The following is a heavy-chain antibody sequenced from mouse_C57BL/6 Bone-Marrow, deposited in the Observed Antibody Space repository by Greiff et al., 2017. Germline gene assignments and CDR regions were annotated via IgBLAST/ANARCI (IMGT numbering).Heavy chain of an antibody. CDR2: IDPSDSYT. Sequence: QVQLQQPGAELVMPGASVKLSCKASGYTFTSYWMHWVKQRPGQGLEWIGEIDPSDSYTNYNQKFKGKSTLTVDKSSSTAYMQLSSLTSEDSAVYYCARDSHYYGSSPWFAYWGQGTLVTVSA. CDR3: ARDSHYYGSSPWFAY. V-gene: IGHV1-69*01. D-gene: IGHD1-1*01. J-gene: IGHJ3*01. CDR1: GYTFTSYW.